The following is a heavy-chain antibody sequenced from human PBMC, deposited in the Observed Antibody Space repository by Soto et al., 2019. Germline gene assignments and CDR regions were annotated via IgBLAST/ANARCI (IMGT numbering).Heavy chain of an antibody. V-gene: IGHV3-33*01. Sequence: QVQLVASAGGVVQPGRSLRLACSASGFTFSSYGMQWVRQAPGKGREWVAVIWSDGNNIYYADCVKGRFTISRDNSKNPVYLQMNSLRAEDTAVYYCAREAAYYGMDVWGQGPTVTVSS. J-gene: IGHJ6*02. CDR2: IWSDGNNI. CDR1: GFTFSSYG. CDR3: AREAAYYGMDV.